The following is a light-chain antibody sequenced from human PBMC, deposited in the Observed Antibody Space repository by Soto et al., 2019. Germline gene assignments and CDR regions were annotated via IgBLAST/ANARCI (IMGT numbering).Light chain of an antibody. CDR2: GVS. V-gene: IGKV3-15*01. J-gene: IGKJ1*01. Sequence: EIVLTQSQDNLSVSPAERATLXSRASQSVGPNLVWYQQKFGQAPRLLIYGVSTRATGVPARFSGSGSGTEFTLTISSLQPEDFAVYYCHQYNNWPSWTFGQGTKVDIK. CDR1: QSVGPN. CDR3: HQYNNWPSWT.